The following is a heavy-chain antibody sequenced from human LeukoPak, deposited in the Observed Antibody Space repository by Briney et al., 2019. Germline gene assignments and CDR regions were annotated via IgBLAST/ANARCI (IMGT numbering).Heavy chain of an antibody. V-gene: IGHV3-23*01. J-gene: IGHJ4*02. CDR2: ISGSGGST. Sequence: PGGSLRLSCAASGFTFSSYAMSWVRQAPGKGLEWVSAISGSGGSTFYEDSVQGRFTISRENSKNTLYLQMNSLRAEDTAVYYCAKAPTRYCGSSTSCYGDSWGQGTLVTVSS. CDR3: AKAPTRYCGSSTSCYGDS. D-gene: IGHD2-2*01. CDR1: GFTFSSYA.